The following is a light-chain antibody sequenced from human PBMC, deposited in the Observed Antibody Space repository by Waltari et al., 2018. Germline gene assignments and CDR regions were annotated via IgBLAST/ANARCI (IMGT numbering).Light chain of an antibody. CDR2: ENS. CDR3: QVWDSRSDHVV. Sequence: SYVLTPPPSVSVAPGQTARNTCEGTDIGNKSVHWYHQRPGQAPVLVLHENSDRPSGIPERISGSNSVNMATLSISRVEAGDEADYYCQVWDSRSDHVVFGGGTK. J-gene: IGLJ2*01. CDR1: DIGNKS. V-gene: IGLV3-21*02.